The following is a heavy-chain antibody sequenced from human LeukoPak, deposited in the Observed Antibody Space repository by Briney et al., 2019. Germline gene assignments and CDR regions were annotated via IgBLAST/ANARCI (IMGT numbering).Heavy chain of an antibody. V-gene: IGHV4-61*08. D-gene: IGHD4-17*01. CDR2: IYYSGST. CDR1: GGSISSGDYY. CDR3: AYGDYETHFDY. J-gene: IGHJ4*02. Sequence: PSETLSLTCTVSGGSISSGDYYWSWIRQPPGKGLEWIGYIYYSGSTNYNPSLKSRVTISVDTSKNQFSLKLSSVTAADTAVYYCAYGDYETHFDYWGQGTLVTVSS.